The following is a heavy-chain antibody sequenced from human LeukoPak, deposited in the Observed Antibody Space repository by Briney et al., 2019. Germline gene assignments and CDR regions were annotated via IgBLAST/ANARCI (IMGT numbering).Heavy chain of an antibody. CDR1: GFTFSSYE. CDR3: ARSTSREVVPGDFDY. Sequence: PGGSLRLSCAASGFTFSSYEMNWVRQAPGKGLEWVSYISSSSSTIYYADSVKGRFTISRDNAKNSLYLQMNSLGAEDTAVYYCARSTSREVVPGDFDYWGQGTLVTVSS. V-gene: IGHV3-48*01. J-gene: IGHJ4*02. D-gene: IGHD2-2*01. CDR2: ISSSSSTI.